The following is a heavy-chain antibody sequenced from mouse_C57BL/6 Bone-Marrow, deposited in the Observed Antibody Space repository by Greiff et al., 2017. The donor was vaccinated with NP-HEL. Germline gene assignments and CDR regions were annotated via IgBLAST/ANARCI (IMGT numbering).Heavy chain of an antibody. J-gene: IGHJ4*01. V-gene: IGHV1-81*01. CDR1: GYTFTSYG. CDR2: IYPRSGNT. Sequence: QVQLKESGAELARPGASVKLSCKASGYTFTSYGISWVKQRTGQGLEWIGEIYPRSGNTYYNEKFKGKATLTADKSSSTAYMELRSLTSEDSAVYFCAPYYSNYPYYAMDYWGQGTSVTVSS. CDR3: APYYSNYPYYAMDY. D-gene: IGHD2-5*01.